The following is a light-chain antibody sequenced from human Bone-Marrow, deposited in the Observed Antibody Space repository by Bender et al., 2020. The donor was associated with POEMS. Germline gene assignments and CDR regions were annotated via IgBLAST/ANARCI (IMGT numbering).Light chain of an antibody. CDR1: GSNIGGYP. V-gene: IGLV1-44*01. CDR3: CSYAGGNTWV. J-gene: IGLJ3*02. Sequence: QSVLTQPPSVSGTPGQRVTISCSGSGSNIGGYPVNWYQQLPGTAPRILIYTNNERPSGVPDRFSGSKSGNTASLTISGLQAEDEADYYCCSYAGGNTWVFGGGTKLTVL. CDR2: TNN.